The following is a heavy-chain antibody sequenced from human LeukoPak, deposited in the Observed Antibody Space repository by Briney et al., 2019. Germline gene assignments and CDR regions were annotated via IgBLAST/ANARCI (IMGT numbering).Heavy chain of an antibody. J-gene: IGHJ6*02. Sequence: SETLSLTCAVYGGSFSGYYWSWIRQPPGKGLEWIGEINHSGSTNYNPSLKSRVTISVDTSKNQFSLKLSPVTAADTVVYYCARGHYPRVPSSFIRFNYYYGMDVWGQGTTVTVSS. CDR1: GGSFSGYY. D-gene: IGHD3-10*01. CDR2: INHSGST. CDR3: ARGHYPRVPSSFIRFNYYYGMDV. V-gene: IGHV4-34*01.